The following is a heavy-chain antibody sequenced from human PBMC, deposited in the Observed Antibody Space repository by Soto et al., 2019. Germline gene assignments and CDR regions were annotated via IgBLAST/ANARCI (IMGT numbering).Heavy chain of an antibody. D-gene: IGHD3-22*01. Sequence: QVQLQESGPGLVKPSETLSLTCSVSNGSISSGYWTWIRQPLGKGLEWIGYIYYGGSINYNPSLKSRVIISVDTAKNQISLSLSSVTAADTAVYYCTGAYYDISGYSLDPWGQGTSVTVSS. CDR3: TGAYYDISGYSLDP. V-gene: IGHV4-59*01. CDR1: NGSISSGY. J-gene: IGHJ5*02. CDR2: IYYGGSI.